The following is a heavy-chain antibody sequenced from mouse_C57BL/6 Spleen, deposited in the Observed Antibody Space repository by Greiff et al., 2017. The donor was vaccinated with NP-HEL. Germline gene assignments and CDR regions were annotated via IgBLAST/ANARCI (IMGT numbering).Heavy chain of an antibody. V-gene: IGHV5-9-1*02. D-gene: IGHD2-2*01. CDR2: ISSGGDYI. Sequence: EVQGVESGEGLVKPGGSLKLSCAASGFTFSSYAMSWVRQTPEKRLEWVAYISSGGDYIYYADTVKGRFTISRDNARNTLYLQMSSLKSEDTAMYYCTRDRIGNDGFAYWGQGTLVTVSA. J-gene: IGHJ3*01. CDR1: GFTFSSYA. CDR3: TRDRIGNDGFAY.